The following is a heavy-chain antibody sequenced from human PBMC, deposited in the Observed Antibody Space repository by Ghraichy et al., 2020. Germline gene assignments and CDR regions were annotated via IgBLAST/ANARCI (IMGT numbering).Heavy chain of an antibody. V-gene: IGHV3-21*01. Sequence: GGSLRLSCAASGFTFSSYSMNWVRQAPGKGLEWVSSISSSSSYIYYADSVKSRFTISRDNAKNSLYLQMNSLRAEDTAVYYCARENCSGGSCYGTYFDYWGQGTLVTVSS. CDR1: GFTFSSYS. J-gene: IGHJ4*02. D-gene: IGHD2-15*01. CDR3: ARENCSGGSCYGTYFDY. CDR2: ISSSSSYI.